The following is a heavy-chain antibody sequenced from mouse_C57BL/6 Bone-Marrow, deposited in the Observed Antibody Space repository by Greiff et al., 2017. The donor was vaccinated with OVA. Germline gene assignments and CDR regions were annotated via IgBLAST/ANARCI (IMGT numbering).Heavy chain of an antibody. CDR3: ARISPLYYYGSSYGY. D-gene: IGHD1-1*01. CDR1: GYTFTSYW. J-gene: IGHJ2*01. Sequence: VKVLESGAELAKPGASVKLSCKASGYTFTSYWMHWVKQRPGQGLEWIGYINPSSGYTKYNQKFKAKATLTADKSSSTAYIQLSSLTYEDSAVYYCARISPLYYYGSSYGYWGQGTTLTVSS. V-gene: IGHV1-7*01. CDR2: INPSSGYT.